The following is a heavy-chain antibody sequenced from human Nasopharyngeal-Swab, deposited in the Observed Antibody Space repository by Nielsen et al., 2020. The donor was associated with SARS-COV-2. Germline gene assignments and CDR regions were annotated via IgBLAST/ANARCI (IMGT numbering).Heavy chain of an antibody. Sequence: GGSLRLSCAASRFSFSDYYMSWLRQAPGKGLEWISYISSGGTTKYYADSVKGRFAISRDNARRSLFLQMNSLRAEDTALYYCARRAYYYDSRGFYEDYWGQGTLVTVSS. D-gene: IGHD3-22*01. V-gene: IGHV3-11*04. J-gene: IGHJ4*02. CDR2: ISSGGTTK. CDR1: RFSFSDYY. CDR3: ARRAYYYDSRGFYEDY.